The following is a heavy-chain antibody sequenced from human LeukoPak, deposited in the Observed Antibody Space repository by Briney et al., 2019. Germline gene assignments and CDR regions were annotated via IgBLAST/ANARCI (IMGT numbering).Heavy chain of an antibody. CDR2: IYYTGST. CDR3: AREGYTNSMGVNWFDP. D-gene: IGHD2-2*02. Sequence: KPSETLSLTCTVSGGSISSYYWTWIRQSPGKGLEWIGYIYYTGSTNYNPSLKSRVTISLNTSKNQFSLKLTSVTAADTAVYYCAREGYTNSMGVNWFDPWGQGILVTVSS. CDR1: GGSISSYY. J-gene: IGHJ5*02. V-gene: IGHV4-59*01.